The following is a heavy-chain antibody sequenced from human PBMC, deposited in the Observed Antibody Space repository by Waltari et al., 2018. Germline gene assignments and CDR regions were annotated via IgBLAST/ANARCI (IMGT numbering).Heavy chain of an antibody. D-gene: IGHD3-22*01. CDR3: AGWDASGGYFGD. CDR1: GGSISSYF. V-gene: IGHV4-59*08. J-gene: IGHJ1*01. Sequence: QVHLQESGPGLVKPSETLSLTCSVPGGSISSYFWNWIRQPPGKGLEWIGYIRNTAGTMWSPTLESRATLSVATAKGQFALGMTSVPAADTAVYYCAGWDASGGYFGDWGQGTPVTVSS. CDR2: IRNTAGT.